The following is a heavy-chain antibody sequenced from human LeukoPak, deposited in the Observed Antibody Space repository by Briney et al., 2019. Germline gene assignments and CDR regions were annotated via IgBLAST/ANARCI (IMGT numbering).Heavy chain of an antibody. CDR1: GFTITTNY. V-gene: IGHV3-53*01. CDR2: IYGDDET. J-gene: IGHJ6*02. Sequence: PGGSLRLSCAASGFTITTNYMSWVRQAPGRGLEWVAVIYGDDETNYSDSVKGRFTISRDNSKNTFYLQMNSLRAEDTAVYYCAREAVMPVAPVGIGTSDRPLYEYYALDVRGQGTTVTV. D-gene: IGHD1-1*01. CDR3: AREAVMPVAPVGIGTSDRPLYEYYALDV.